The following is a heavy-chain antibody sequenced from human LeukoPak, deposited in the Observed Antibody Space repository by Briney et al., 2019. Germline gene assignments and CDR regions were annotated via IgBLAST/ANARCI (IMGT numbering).Heavy chain of an antibody. Sequence: GRSLRLSCAASGFTFSSYAMHWVRQAPGKGLEWVAVISYDGGNKYYADSVKGRFTISRDNSKNTLYLHMNSLRADDTAVYHCARDIAVDYETSVYFAYWGQGTLVTVSP. CDR2: ISYDGGNK. V-gene: IGHV3-30*04. CDR3: ARDIAVDYETSVYFAY. J-gene: IGHJ4*02. D-gene: IGHD3-22*01. CDR1: GFTFSSYA.